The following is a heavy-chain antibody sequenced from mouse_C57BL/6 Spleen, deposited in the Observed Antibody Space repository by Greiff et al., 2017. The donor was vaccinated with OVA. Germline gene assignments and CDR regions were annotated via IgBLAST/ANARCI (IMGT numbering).Heavy chain of an antibody. CDR1: GYAFSSSW. Sequence: VKLQQSGPELVKPGASVKISCKASGYAFSSSWMNWVKQRPGKGLEWIGRIYPGDGDTNYNGKFKGKATLTADKSSSTAYMQLSSLTSEDSAVYFCARGDYSNFWYFDVWGTGTTVTVSS. J-gene: IGHJ1*03. CDR2: IYPGDGDT. D-gene: IGHD2-5*01. CDR3: ARGDYSNFWYFDV. V-gene: IGHV1-82*01.